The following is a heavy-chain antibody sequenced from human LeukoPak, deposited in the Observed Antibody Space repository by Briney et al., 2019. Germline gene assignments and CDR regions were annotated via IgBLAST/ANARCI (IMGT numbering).Heavy chain of an antibody. CDR1: GYTFTGYY. Sequence: ASVKVSCKASGYTFTGYYMRWVRQAPGQGLEWMGWINPNSGGTNYAQEFQGRVTMTRDTSISTAYMELSRLRSDDTAVYYCARDRCSSTSCYAHFDYWGQGTLVTVSS. J-gene: IGHJ4*02. CDR2: INPNSGGT. D-gene: IGHD2-2*01. CDR3: ARDRCSSTSCYAHFDY. V-gene: IGHV1-2*02.